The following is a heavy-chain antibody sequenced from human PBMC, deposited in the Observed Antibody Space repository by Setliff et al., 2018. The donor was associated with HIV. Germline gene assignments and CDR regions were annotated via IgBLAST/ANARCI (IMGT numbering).Heavy chain of an antibody. J-gene: IGHJ4*02. CDR1: GGTFSRYA. V-gene: IGHV1-69*10. Sequence: SVKVSCKASGGTFSRYAIRWVRQAPGQGLEWMGGIIPILGIANYAQKFQGRVTITADESTSTAYMELSSLRSEDTAVYYCARSAHDSETGYWGQGTLVTVSS. D-gene: IGHD5-12*01. CDR2: IIPILGIA. CDR3: ARSAHDSETGY.